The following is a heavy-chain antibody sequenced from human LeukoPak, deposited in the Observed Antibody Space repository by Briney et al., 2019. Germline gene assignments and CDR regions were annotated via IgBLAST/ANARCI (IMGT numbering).Heavy chain of an antibody. Sequence: SETLSLTCTVSGGSISSGGYYWSWIRQHPGKGLEWIGYIYYSGSTYYNPSLKSRATISVDTSKNQFSLKLSSVTAADTAVYYCARGDYDFWSGPYNWFDPWGQGTLVTVSS. D-gene: IGHD3-3*01. J-gene: IGHJ5*02. V-gene: IGHV4-31*03. CDR2: IYYSGST. CDR1: GGSISSGGYY. CDR3: ARGDYDFWSGPYNWFDP.